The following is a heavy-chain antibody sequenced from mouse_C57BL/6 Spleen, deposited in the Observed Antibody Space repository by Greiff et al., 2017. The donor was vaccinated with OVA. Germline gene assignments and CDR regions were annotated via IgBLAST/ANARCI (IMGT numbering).Heavy chain of an antibody. D-gene: IGHD1-1*01. CDR1: GYAFSSYW. CDR2: IYPGDGDT. Sequence: VKLQESGAELVKPGASVKISCKASGYAFSSYWMNWVKQRPGKGLEWIGQIYPGDGDTNYNGKFKGKATLTADKSSSTAYMQLSSLTSEDSAVYFCARCYGSYYFDYWGQGTTLTVSS. J-gene: IGHJ2*01. V-gene: IGHV1-80*01. CDR3: ARCYGSYYFDY.